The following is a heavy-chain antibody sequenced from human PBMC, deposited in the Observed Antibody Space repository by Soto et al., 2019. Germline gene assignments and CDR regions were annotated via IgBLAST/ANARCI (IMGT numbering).Heavy chain of an antibody. J-gene: IGHJ5*02. V-gene: IGHV4-4*02. D-gene: IGHD2-15*01. Sequence: SETLSLTCAVSGTSISSTFWWTWVRQPPGKGLEWIGEVYHTGTTKYNPSPKNRVTISVDKSNNQFSLELRAVTAADTAVYYCATLPPRIVVMPTEIPSWGQGTLVTVSS. CDR2: VYHTGTT. CDR1: GTSISSTFW. CDR3: ATLPPRIVVMPTEIPS.